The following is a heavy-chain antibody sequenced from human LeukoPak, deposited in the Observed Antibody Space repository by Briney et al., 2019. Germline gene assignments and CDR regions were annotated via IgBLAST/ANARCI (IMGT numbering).Heavy chain of an antibody. CDR2: ISAYNGNT. J-gene: IGHJ4*02. D-gene: IGHD3-22*01. Sequence: ASVKVSCKASGYTFTSYGISWVRQAPGQGLEWMGWISAYNGNTNYAQKLQGRVTMTTDTSTSTAYMELRSLRSDDTAVYYCARDLIVVAEGYFDXWGQGTLVTVSS. V-gene: IGHV1-18*01. CDR3: ARDLIVVAEGYFDX. CDR1: GYTFTSYG.